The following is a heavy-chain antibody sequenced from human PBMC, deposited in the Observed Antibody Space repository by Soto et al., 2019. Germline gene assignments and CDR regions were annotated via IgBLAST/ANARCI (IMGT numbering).Heavy chain of an antibody. CDR2: ISYDGSNK. CDR3: AKDPRFRPLYGMDV. CDR1: GFTFSSYG. Sequence: QVQLVESGGGVVQPGRSLRLSCAASGFTFSSYGMHWVRQAPGKGLEWVAVISYDGSNKYYADSVKGRFTISRDNSKNTLYLQMNSLRAEDTAVYYCAKDPRFRPLYGMDVWGQGTTVTVSS. D-gene: IGHD3-10*01. V-gene: IGHV3-30*18. J-gene: IGHJ6*02.